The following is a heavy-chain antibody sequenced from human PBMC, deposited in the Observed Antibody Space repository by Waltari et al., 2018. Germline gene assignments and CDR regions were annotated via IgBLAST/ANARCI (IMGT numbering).Heavy chain of an antibody. CDR2: INSNSGDR. CDR3: VREGLTGRGFDY. J-gene: IGHJ4*02. Sequence: QVQLVQSGAEVKKPGASVKVPCKTSGYTFTAYHMQWVRQAPGQGLEWMGWINSNSGDRGYAQKFLGRVTMTRDTSVSTIYMELSGLKSDDTAVYYCVREGLTGRGFDYWGQGTLVTVSS. D-gene: IGHD3-10*01. CDR1: GYTFTAYH. V-gene: IGHV1-2*02.